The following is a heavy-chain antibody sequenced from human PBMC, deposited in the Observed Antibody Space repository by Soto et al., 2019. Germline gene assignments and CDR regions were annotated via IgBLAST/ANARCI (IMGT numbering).Heavy chain of an antibody. CDR2: IWYDGSNK. CDR1: GFTFSSYG. J-gene: IGHJ6*02. V-gene: IGHV3-33*01. Sequence: PGGSLRLSCAASGFTFSSYGMHWVRQAPGKGLEWVAVIWYDGSNKYYADSVKGRFTISRDNSKNTLYLQMNSLRAEDTAVYYCARGEFAVTTQYYYYGMDVWGQGTTVTVSS. CDR3: ARGEFAVTTQYYYYGMDV. D-gene: IGHD4-4*01.